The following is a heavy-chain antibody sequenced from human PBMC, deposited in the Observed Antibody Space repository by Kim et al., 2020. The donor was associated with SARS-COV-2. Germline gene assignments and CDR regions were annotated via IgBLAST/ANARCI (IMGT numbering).Heavy chain of an antibody. CDR2: ISYDGSNK. Sequence: GGSLRHSCAASGFTFSSYAMHWVRQAPGKGLEWVAVISYDGSNKYYADSVKGRFTISRDNSKNTLYLQMNSLRAEDTAVYYCARWGYSSSWYFDYWGQGTLVTVSS. D-gene: IGHD6-13*01. V-gene: IGHV3-30*04. CDR3: ARWGYSSSWYFDY. CDR1: GFTFSSYA. J-gene: IGHJ4*02.